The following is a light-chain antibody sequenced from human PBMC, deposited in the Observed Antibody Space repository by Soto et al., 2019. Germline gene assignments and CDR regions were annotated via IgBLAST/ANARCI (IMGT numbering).Light chain of an antibody. CDR2: GAS. J-gene: IGKJ2*01. V-gene: IGKV3-15*01. CDR3: QQYNNWPPYT. CDR1: QSVSSN. Sequence: EIVMTQSPVTLSVSPGERATLSCRASQSVSSNLAWYQQKCGQAPRLLIYGASTRATAIPARFSGNGSGTEFALTIRSLQSEDFAIYYCQQYNNWPPYTFGQGTKLEIK.